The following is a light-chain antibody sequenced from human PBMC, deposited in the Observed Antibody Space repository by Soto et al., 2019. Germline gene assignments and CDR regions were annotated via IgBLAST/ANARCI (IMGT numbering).Light chain of an antibody. CDR2: GAS. V-gene: IGKV3-20*01. CDR1: QSVSSSY. Sequence: EIVLTKSPGTLSLSQGERATLSCRASQSVSSSYLAWYQQKPGQAPRLLIYGASSRATGIPDRFSGSGSGTDFTLTISRLEPEDFAVYYCQQYGSSPTFGQGTKVDIK. CDR3: QQYGSSPT. J-gene: IGKJ1*01.